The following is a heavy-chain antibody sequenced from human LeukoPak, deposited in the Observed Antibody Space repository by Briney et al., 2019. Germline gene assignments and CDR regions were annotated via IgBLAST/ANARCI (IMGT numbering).Heavy chain of an antibody. CDR3: ARFAAGGSYYYYMDV. CDR2: ISYDGSNK. V-gene: IGHV3-30*03. CDR1: GFTFSNYG. Sequence: GGSLRLSCAASGFTFSNYGMHWVRQAPGKGLERVAVISYDGSNKYCADSVKGRFTISRDNSKRTLYLQMNSLRAEDTAVYYCARFAAGGSYYYYMDVWGKGTTVTVSS. D-gene: IGHD6-25*01. J-gene: IGHJ6*03.